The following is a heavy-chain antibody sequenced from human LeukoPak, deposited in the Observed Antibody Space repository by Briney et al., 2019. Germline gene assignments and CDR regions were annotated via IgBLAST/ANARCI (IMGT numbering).Heavy chain of an antibody. CDR1: GFNFSNYW. CDR2: IKHDGREK. CDR3: ARGGRSLWFADLLTN. J-gene: IGHJ4*02. D-gene: IGHD3-10*01. Sequence: PGGSLRLSCEGSGFNFSNYWMVWVRQAPGKGLEWVANIKHDGREKNFVDSVKGRFSISRDNAHNSLYLDMNNLRPEDTALYFFARGGRSLWFADLLTNWGQGILVAVSS. V-gene: IGHV3-7*01.